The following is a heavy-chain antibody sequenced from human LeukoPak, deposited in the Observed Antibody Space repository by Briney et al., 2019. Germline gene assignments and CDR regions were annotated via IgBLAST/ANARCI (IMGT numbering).Heavy chain of an antibody. CDR3: STSGQHWDVFDY. Sequence: GGSLRLSCGASGLTFSNAWMSWVRHAPGKGLEWVGRIKSKSHGGRTDYAAPVKGRFPISRDDSKNTLYLQMNSLKIEDTAVYHCSTSGQHWDVFDYWGQGTLVTVSS. V-gene: IGHV3-15*01. CDR1: GLTFSNAW. D-gene: IGHD1-1*01. CDR2: IKSKSHGGRT. J-gene: IGHJ4*02.